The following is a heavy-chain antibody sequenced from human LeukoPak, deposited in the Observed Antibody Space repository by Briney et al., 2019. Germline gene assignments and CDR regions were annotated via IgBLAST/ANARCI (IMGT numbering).Heavy chain of an antibody. CDR1: GFTVSSNY. D-gene: IGHD3-22*01. Sequence: LPGGSLRLSCAASGFTVSSNYMSWVRQAPGKGLEWVSVIYSGGSTYYADSVKGRFTISRHNSENTLYLQMNSLRAEDTAVYYCARDIKYYDSSGYRFDAFDIWGQGTMVTVSS. CDR2: IYSGGST. J-gene: IGHJ3*02. CDR3: ARDIKYYDSSGYRFDAFDI. V-gene: IGHV3-53*04.